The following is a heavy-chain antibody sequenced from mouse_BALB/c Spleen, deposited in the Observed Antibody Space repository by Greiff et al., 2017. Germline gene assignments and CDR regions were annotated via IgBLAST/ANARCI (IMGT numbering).Heavy chain of an antibody. CDR2: INPYNDGT. D-gene: IGHD2-4*01. CDR1: GYTFTSYV. Sequence: VQLLQSGPELVKPGASVKMSCTASGYTFTSYVMHWVEQTPGQGLEWIGYINPYNDGTKYNEKFKGKATLTSDKSSSTAYMELSSLTSEDSAVYYCARSFDYPFAYWGQGTLVTVSA. V-gene: IGHV1-14*01. CDR3: ARSFDYPFAY. J-gene: IGHJ3*01.